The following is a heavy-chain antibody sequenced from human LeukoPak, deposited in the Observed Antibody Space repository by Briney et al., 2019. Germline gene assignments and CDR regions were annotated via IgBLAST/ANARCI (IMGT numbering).Heavy chain of an antibody. J-gene: IGHJ4*02. D-gene: IGHD1-1*01. CDR2: ISSSGGTI. CDR1: GFTFSSYE. Sequence: GGSLRLSCAASGFTFSSYEMSWVRQAPGKGLEWVSYISSSGGTIYYADSVKGRFTISRDNAKKSLYLQMNSLRAEDTAVYYCARETNLGYFDYWGQGTLVTVSS. V-gene: IGHV3-48*03. CDR3: ARETNLGYFDY.